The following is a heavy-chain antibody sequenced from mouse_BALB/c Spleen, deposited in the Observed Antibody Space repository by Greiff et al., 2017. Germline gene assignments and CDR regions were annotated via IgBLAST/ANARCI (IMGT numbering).Heavy chain of an antibody. J-gene: IGHJ2*01. Sequence: VQGVESGPGLVAPSQSLSITCTVSGFSLTSYGVHWVRQPPGKGLEWLGVIWAGGSTNYNSALMSRLSISKDNPKSQVFLKMNSLQTDDTAMYYCARGLYFDYWGQGTTLTVSS. CDR3: ARGLYFDY. CDR1: GFSLTSYG. V-gene: IGHV2-9*02. CDR2: IWAGGST.